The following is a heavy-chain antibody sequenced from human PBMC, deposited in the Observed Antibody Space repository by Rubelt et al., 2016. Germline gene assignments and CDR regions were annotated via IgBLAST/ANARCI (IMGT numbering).Heavy chain of an antibody. J-gene: IGHJ4*02. CDR3: TRVTTLGMVDFDY. D-gene: IGHD2-15*01. CDR2: INPYSGDT. CDR1: GYTFTDHY. V-gene: IGHV1-2*06. Sequence: QVQLVQSGAEVKKPGSSVKVSCKASGYTFTDHYMHWVRQAPGQGLEWMGRINPYSGDTDYAQKFQGRVTMTRDTSISTAYIELSRLRSDDTAMYYCTRVTTLGMVDFDYWGQGTLVTVSP.